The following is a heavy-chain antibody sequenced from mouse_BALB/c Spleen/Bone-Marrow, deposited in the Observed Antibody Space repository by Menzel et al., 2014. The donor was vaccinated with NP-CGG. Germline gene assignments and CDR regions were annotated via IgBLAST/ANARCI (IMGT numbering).Heavy chain of an antibody. V-gene: IGHV5-17*02. Sequence: EVQLVESGGGLVQPGGSRKLSCAASGFTFSSFGMHWVRQAPEKGLEWVAYISSGSSTIYYTGTVKGRFTISRDNPKNTLFLQMTSLRSEDTAMYYCARRYYGSSFSYFDYWGQGTTLTVSS. CDR2: ISSGSSTI. CDR1: GFTFSSFG. D-gene: IGHD1-1*01. CDR3: ARRYYGSSFSYFDY. J-gene: IGHJ2*01.